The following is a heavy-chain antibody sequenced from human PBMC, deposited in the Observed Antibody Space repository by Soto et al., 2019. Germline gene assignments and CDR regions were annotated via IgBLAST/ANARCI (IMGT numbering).Heavy chain of an antibody. J-gene: IGHJ2*01. CDR3: ARPLWRDDYNWGYFDL. V-gene: IGHV3-30-3*01. Sequence: QVQLVESGGGVVQPGRSLRLSCAASGFTFSSYAMHWVRQAPGKGLEWVAVISYDGSNNYYTDSVKGRFTISRDNSKNTLYLQMNSRRAEDTAVYYCARPLWRDDYNWGYFDLWGRGTLVTVSS. CDR2: ISYDGSNN. D-gene: IGHD4-4*01. CDR1: GFTFSSYA.